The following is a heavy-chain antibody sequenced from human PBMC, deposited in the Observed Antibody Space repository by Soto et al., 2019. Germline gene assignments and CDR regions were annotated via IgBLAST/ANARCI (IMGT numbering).Heavy chain of an antibody. CDR2: ISYDGSNK. CDR1: GFTFSSYG. CDR3: AKSIRGGLEWEPLEEYYYYGMDV. V-gene: IGHV3-30*18. D-gene: IGHD1-26*01. J-gene: IGHJ6*02. Sequence: GGSLRLSCAASGFTFSSYGMHWVRQAPGKGLEWVAVISYDGSNKYYADSVKGRFTISRDNSKNTLYLQMNSLRAEDTAVYYCAKSIRGGLEWEPLEEYYYYGMDVWGQGTTVTVSS.